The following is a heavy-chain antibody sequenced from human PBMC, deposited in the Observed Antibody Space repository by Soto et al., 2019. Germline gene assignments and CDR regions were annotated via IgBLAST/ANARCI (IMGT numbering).Heavy chain of an antibody. CDR1: GYTLTELS. Sequence: ASVKVSCKVSGYTLTELSMHWVRQAPGKGLEWMGGFDPEDGETIYAQKFQGRVTMTEDTSTDTAYMELSSLRSEDTAVYYCATDARAYYDILTGYQNWFDPWGQGTLVTVSS. V-gene: IGHV1-24*01. D-gene: IGHD3-9*01. J-gene: IGHJ5*02. CDR3: ATDARAYYDILTGYQNWFDP. CDR2: FDPEDGET.